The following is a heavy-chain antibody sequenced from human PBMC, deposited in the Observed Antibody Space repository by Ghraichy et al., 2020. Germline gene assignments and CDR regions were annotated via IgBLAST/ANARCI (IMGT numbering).Heavy chain of an antibody. V-gene: IGHV4-31*03. Sequence: SQTLSLTCTVSGGSISSGGYYWSWIRQHPGKGLEWIGYIYYSGSTYYNPSLKSRVTISVDTSKNQFSLKLSSVTAADTAVYYCARVTHYYDSSGYPDYWGRGTLVTVSS. J-gene: IGHJ4*02. CDR2: IYYSGST. CDR3: ARVTHYYDSSGYPDY. D-gene: IGHD3-22*01. CDR1: GGSISSGGYY.